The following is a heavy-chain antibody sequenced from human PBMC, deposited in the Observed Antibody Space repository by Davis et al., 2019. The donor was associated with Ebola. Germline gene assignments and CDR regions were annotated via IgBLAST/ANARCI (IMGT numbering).Heavy chain of an antibody. CDR3: ARPMVVITSDDAFDI. Sequence: GGSLRLSCKTSGYSFTTTWIGWVRQMPGKGLEWMGRIDPSDSYTNYSPSFQGHVTISADKSISTAYLQWSSLKASDTAMYYCARPMVVITSDDAFDIWGQGTMVTVSS. D-gene: IGHD3-22*01. V-gene: IGHV5-10-1*01. CDR1: GYSFTTTW. J-gene: IGHJ3*02. CDR2: IDPSDSYT.